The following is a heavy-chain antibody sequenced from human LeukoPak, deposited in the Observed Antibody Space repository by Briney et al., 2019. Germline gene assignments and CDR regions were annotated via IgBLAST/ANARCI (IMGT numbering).Heavy chain of an antibody. Sequence: PGGSLRLSCAASGFTFDDYAMHWVRQAPGKGLEWVSGISWNSGSIGYADSVKGRFTISRDNAKNSLYLQMNSLRAEDTAVYYCARARGITGTRPPPFDPWGQGTLVTVSS. CDR1: GFTFDDYA. CDR2: ISWNSGSI. V-gene: IGHV3-9*01. CDR3: ARARGITGTRPPPFDP. D-gene: IGHD1-7*01. J-gene: IGHJ5*02.